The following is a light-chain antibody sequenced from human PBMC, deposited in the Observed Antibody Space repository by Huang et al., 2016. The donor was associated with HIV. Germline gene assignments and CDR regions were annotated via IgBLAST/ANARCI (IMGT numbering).Light chain of an antibody. V-gene: IGKV2-30*02. CDR1: HSLEHSDGNGY. CDR3: MQGTHWPPLT. J-gene: IGKJ5*01. Sequence: EVVMTQSPPSLPVTLGQPASMSCRSSHSLEHSDGNGYLNWFHQRPGQPPRRLLYKVSQRDAGVPERFFGGGAGNEFSLTISRVEAEDVGFYYCMQGTHWPPLTFGQGTRLEIK. CDR2: KVS.